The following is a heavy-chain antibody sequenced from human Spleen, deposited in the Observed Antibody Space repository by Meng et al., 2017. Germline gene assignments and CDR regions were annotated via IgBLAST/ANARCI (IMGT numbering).Heavy chain of an antibody. V-gene: IGHV4-34*02. D-gene: IGHD4-11*01. CDR3: ARGPTTMAHDFDY. Sequence: QVTRRQGGAGLFKPSETLSLTCVVSGGSFSDYYWSWIRQPPGKGLEWIGEINHSGSTNYNPSLESRATISVDTSQNNLSLKLSSVTAADSAVYYCARGPTTMAHDFDYWGQGTLVTVSS. CDR1: GGSFSDYY. J-gene: IGHJ4*02. CDR2: INHSGST.